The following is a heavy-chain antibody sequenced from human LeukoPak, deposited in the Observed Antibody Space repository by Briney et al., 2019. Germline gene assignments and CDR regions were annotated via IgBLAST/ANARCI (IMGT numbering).Heavy chain of an antibody. Sequence: GESLKISCKGSGYSFTSYWIGWVRQMPGKGLEWMGIIYPGDSDTRYSPSFQGQATTSADKSISTAYLQWSSLNTSDTAMYYCARYTDHYYFDYWGQGTLVTVSS. V-gene: IGHV5-51*01. D-gene: IGHD1-1*01. J-gene: IGHJ4*02. CDR1: GYSFTSYW. CDR3: ARYTDHYYFDY. CDR2: IYPGDSDT.